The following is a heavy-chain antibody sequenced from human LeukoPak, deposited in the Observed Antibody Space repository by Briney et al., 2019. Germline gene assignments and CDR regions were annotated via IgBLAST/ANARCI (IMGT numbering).Heavy chain of an antibody. V-gene: IGHV1-2*02. J-gene: IGHJ4*02. D-gene: IGHD4-17*01. Sequence: ASVKVSCKASGYTFTGYYMHWVRQASGQGLEWVGWINPNSGGTNYAQKFQGRVTMTRDTSISTAYMELSRLRSDDTAVYYCARGVYGDYLFDYWGQGTLVTVSS. CDR3: ARGVYGDYLFDY. CDR2: INPNSGGT. CDR1: GYTFTGYY.